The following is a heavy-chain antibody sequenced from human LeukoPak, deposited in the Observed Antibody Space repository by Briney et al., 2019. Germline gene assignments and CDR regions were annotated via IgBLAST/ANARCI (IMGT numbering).Heavy chain of an antibody. V-gene: IGHV4-59*01. CDR2: IYYSGST. CDR1: GGSISSYY. Sequence: SETLSLTCTVSGGSISSYYWSWIRPPPGKGLEWIGYIYYSGSTNYNPSLKSRVTISVDTSKIQFSLNLYSVTAADTAVYYCARARGGGYGYDFDYWGQGTLVTVSS. J-gene: IGHJ4*02. D-gene: IGHD5-18*01. CDR3: ARARGGGYGYDFDY.